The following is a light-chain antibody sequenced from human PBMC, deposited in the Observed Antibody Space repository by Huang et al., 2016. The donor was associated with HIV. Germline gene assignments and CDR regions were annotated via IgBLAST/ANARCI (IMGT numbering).Light chain of an antibody. Sequence: EIVLTQSPGTLSLAPGERATLSCRASQSVSSSYLAWYHQKPGQATRLLIYGAYSRATGISDRFSGSGSGTDFTLTISRLEPEDFAVYYCQHYGSSPWTFGQGTKVEI. CDR2: GAY. CDR3: QHYGSSPWT. CDR1: QSVSSSY. J-gene: IGKJ1*01. V-gene: IGKV3-20*01.